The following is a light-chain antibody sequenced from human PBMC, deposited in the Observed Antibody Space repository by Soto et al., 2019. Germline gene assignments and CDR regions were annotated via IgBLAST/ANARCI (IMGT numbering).Light chain of an antibody. CDR3: AAWDDSLSVGV. V-gene: IGLV1-47*01. CDR1: SSNIGPNY. Sequence: QSVLIQPPSASGTPGQGVTISCSGSSSNIGPNYVYWYQQLPGTAPKLLIYENDQRPSGVPDRFSGSKSGTSASLAISGLRSEDEADYHCAAWDDSLSVGVFGGGTQLTVL. CDR2: END. J-gene: IGLJ3*02.